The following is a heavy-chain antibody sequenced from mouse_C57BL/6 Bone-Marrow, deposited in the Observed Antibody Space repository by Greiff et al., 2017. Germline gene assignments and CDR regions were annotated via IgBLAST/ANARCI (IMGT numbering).Heavy chain of an antibody. D-gene: IGHD4-1*01. Sequence: VQLQQPGAELVKPGASVKMSCKASGYTFTSYWITWVKQRPGQGLEWIGDIYPTSGRTNYNEKFKSKAILTVDTSSNTAYMQLSSLTSEDSAVFDCESSGRLGRSFDYWGQGTTLTVSS. V-gene: IGHV1-55*01. CDR3: ESSGRLGRSFDY. CDR2: IYPTSGRT. CDR1: GYTFTSYW. J-gene: IGHJ2*01.